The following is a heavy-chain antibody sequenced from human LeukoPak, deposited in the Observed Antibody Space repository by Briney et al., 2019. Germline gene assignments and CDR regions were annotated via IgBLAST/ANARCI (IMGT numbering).Heavy chain of an antibody. CDR2: IYSGGST. CDR3: AAEDYYDSSGYYYYGMDV. Sequence: PGGSLRLSCAASGFTVSSNYMSWVRQAPGKGLEWVSVIYSGGSTYYADSVKGRFTISRDNSKNTLYLQMNGLRAEDTAVYYCAAEDYYDSSGYYYYGMDVWGQGTTVTVSS. V-gene: IGHV3-53*01. D-gene: IGHD3-22*01. CDR1: GFTVSSNY. J-gene: IGHJ6*02.